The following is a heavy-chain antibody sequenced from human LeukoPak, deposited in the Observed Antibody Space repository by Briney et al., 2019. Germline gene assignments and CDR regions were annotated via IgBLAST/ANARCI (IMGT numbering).Heavy chain of an antibody. CDR1: GFPVSSDY. J-gene: IGHJ5*02. Sequence: GGSLRLSCAASGFPVSSDYMSWVRQARGKGLEWVSVIYSGGSTYYADSVKGQFTISRDKSKNTVYLQMNSLRFEDTAMYYCARNWFDPWGQGTLVTVSS. CDR2: IYSGGST. V-gene: IGHV3-53*05. CDR3: ARNWFDP.